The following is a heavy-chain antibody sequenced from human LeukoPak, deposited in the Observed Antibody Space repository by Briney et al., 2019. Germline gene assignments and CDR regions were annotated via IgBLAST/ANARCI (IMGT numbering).Heavy chain of an antibody. J-gene: IGHJ6*03. CDR3: ARDKDDYGDYEVNYYYYMDV. V-gene: IGHV3-11*04. CDR1: GYTFSYYY. Sequence: PGGSLRLSCAVHGYTFSYYYMSWIRQTPGKVLERVQYISSSRSTLYYADSVKGRVTISRDNAKKSLYLQMNSLRAEDTAVYYCARDKDDYGDYEVNYYYYMDVWGKGTTVTVSS. CDR2: ISSSRSTL. D-gene: IGHD4-17*01.